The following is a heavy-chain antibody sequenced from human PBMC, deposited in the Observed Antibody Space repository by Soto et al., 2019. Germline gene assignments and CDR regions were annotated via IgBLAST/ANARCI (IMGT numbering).Heavy chain of an antibody. J-gene: IGHJ4*02. CDR1: GGSIISYY. V-gene: IGHV4-59*01. Sequence: SETLSLTCTVSGGSIISYYWSWILQPPWKGLEWIGYIYNGGSPNYSPSLESRVTISPDTSKNQFFLKLTSVTAADTAVYYCARCIVVVTALDYWGQGTLVTVSS. CDR3: ARCIVVVTALDY. CDR2: IYNGGSP. D-gene: IGHD2-21*02.